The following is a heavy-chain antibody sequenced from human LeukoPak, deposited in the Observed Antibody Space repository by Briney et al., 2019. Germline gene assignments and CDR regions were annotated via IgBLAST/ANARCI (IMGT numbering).Heavy chain of an antibody. Sequence: GGSLNISCKGSGYSFTSYWSGWVRQMPGKGVEWMGIIYPGDSDTRYSPSFQGQVTISADKSISTAYLQWSSLKASDTAIYSCARRAMGTPYYEYWGQGTLVTVSS. J-gene: IGHJ4*02. CDR3: ARRAMGTPYYEY. V-gene: IGHV5-51*01. D-gene: IGHD1/OR15-1a*01. CDR1: GYSFTSYW. CDR2: IYPGDSDT.